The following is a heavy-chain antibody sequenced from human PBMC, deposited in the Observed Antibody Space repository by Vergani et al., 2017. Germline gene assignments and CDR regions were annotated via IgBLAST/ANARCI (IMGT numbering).Heavy chain of an antibody. D-gene: IGHD1-26*01. CDR1: GFTFSNAW. CDR2: IKRKTDGGTT. V-gene: IGHV3-15*01. Sequence: EVQLLESGGGLVQPGGSLRLSCAASGFTFSNAWMSWVRQAPGKGLEWVGRIKRKTDGGTTDYAAPVKGRFTISRDDSKNSLYLQMNSLKTEDTAVYYCARVSVVGASPAGRADAFDIWGQGTMVTVSS. CDR3: ARVSVVGASPAGRADAFDI. J-gene: IGHJ3*02.